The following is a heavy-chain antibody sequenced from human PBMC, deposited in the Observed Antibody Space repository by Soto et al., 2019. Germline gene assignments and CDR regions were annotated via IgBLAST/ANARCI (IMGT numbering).Heavy chain of an antibody. J-gene: IGHJ4*02. CDR2: ISWNSGSI. V-gene: IGHV3-9*01. D-gene: IGHD3-10*01. CDR1: GFTFDDYA. Sequence: EVQLVESGGGLVQPGRSLRLSCAASGFTFDDYAMHWVRQAPGKGLEWVSGISWNSGSIGYADSVKGRFTISRDNAKNSLYLQMNSLRAEDTALYYCAKDGGGLLDYYGSGSYYPHFDYWGQGTLVTVSS. CDR3: AKDGGGLLDYYGSGSYYPHFDY.